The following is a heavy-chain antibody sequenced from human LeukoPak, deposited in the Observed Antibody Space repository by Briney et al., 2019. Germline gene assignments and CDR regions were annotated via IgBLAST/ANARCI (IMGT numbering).Heavy chain of an antibody. CDR1: GFTFSSYW. D-gene: IGHD2-2*01. V-gene: IGHV3-7*01. CDR3: ARDMCSSTSCYYSP. CDR2: IKQDGSEK. Sequence: GGSLRLSYATSGFTFSSYWMSWVRQAPGKGLEWVANIKQDGSEKYYVDSVKGRFTISRDNAKNSLYLQMNSLRAEDTAVYYCARDMCSSTSCYYSPWGQGTLVTVSS. J-gene: IGHJ5*02.